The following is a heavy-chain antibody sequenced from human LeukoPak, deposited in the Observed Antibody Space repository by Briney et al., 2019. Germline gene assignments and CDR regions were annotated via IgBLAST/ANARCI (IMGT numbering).Heavy chain of an antibody. CDR1: GGSFSGYY. CDR2: IYYSGTT. Sequence: PSETLSLTCAVYGGSFSGYYWSWIRQPPGKGLEWIGYIYYSGTTNYNPSLKSRLTISVDTSKNQFSLKLNSVTAADTAVYYCARGVYIAAAQYGYWGQGTLVTVSS. CDR3: ARGVYIAAAQYGY. J-gene: IGHJ4*02. V-gene: IGHV4-59*01. D-gene: IGHD6-13*01.